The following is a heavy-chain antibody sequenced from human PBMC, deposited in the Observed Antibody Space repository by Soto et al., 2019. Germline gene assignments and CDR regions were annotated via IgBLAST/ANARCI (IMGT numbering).Heavy chain of an antibody. Sequence: GGSLRLSCAASGFTFSSYAMHWVRQAPGKGLEWVAVISYDGSNKYYADSVKGRFTISRDNSKNTLYLQMNSLRAEDTAVYYCAREYHSSSYYFDYWGQGTLVTVSS. CDR2: ISYDGSNK. D-gene: IGHD6-13*01. J-gene: IGHJ4*02. CDR1: GFTFSSYA. V-gene: IGHV3-30*04. CDR3: AREYHSSSYYFDY.